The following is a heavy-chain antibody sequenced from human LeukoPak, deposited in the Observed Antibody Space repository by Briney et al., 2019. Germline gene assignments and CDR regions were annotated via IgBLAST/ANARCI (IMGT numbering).Heavy chain of an antibody. D-gene: IGHD3-22*01. Sequence: ASVKVSCKASGYTFTGSYMHWVRQAPGQGLEWMGWVNPNSGGTNYAQKFQGRVAMTRDTSISTAYMELSSLRSDDTAVYYCARGNPYDSSGYYPDHWGQGTLVTVSS. CDR3: ARGNPYDSSGYYPDH. J-gene: IGHJ4*02. V-gene: IGHV1-2*02. CDR1: GYTFTGSY. CDR2: VNPNSGGT.